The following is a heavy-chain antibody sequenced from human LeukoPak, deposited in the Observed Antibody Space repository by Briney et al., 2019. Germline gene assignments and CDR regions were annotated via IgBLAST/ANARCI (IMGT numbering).Heavy chain of an antibody. CDR3: ASSTYYYDSSGRNRYYFDY. V-gene: IGHV4-34*01. D-gene: IGHD3-22*01. CDR2: INHSGST. Sequence: TSETLSLTCAVYGGSFSGYYWSWIRQPPGKGLEWIGEINHSGSTNYNPSLKSRVTISVDTSKNQFSLKLSSVTAADTAVYYCASSTYYYDSSGRNRYYFDYWGQGTLVTVSS. J-gene: IGHJ4*02. CDR1: GGSFSGYY.